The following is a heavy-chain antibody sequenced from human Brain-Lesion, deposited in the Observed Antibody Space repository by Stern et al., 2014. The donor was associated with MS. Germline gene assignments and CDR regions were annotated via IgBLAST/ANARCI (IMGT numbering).Heavy chain of an antibody. CDR3: AGEEDIRYCSGGSCTGNWFDP. J-gene: IGHJ5*02. CDR2: IYYSGNT. Sequence: VQLVESGPGLVKPSETLSLTCTVAGGSVSSTSYAWAWIRQPPGKGLEWIGTIYYSGNTYYRPSLKSRLTISLDTSKNQFSLQLSSVTAADTAVYYCAGEEDIRYCSGGSCTGNWFDPWGQGTLVTVSS. CDR1: GGSVSSTSYA. V-gene: IGHV4-39*01. D-gene: IGHD2-15*01.